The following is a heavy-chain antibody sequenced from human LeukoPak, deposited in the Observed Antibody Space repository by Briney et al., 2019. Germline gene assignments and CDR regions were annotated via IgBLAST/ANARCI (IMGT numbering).Heavy chain of an antibody. Sequence: GGSLRLSCAASGFTFSSYSMNWVRQAPGKGPEWVSSISSSSSYIYYADSVKGRFTISRDNAKNSLYLQMNSLRAEDTAVYYCARDRTNGVSPRFDPWGQGTLVTVSS. CDR1: GFTFSSYS. V-gene: IGHV3-21*01. J-gene: IGHJ5*02. CDR2: ISSSSSYI. D-gene: IGHD2-8*01. CDR3: ARDRTNGVSPRFDP.